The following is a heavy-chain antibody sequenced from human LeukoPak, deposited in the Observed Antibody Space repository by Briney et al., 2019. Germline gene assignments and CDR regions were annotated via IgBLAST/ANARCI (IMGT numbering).Heavy chain of an antibody. J-gene: IGHJ6*03. D-gene: IGHD1-1*01. Sequence: ASLKVSCKASGYTFTSHDINWVRQATGQGLEWMGWNNPINGNRDYAQQFQGRVTMTMDTSIGTAYMEVSSLRSDDTAVYYCARAVASTGSKGYSYYMDVWGTGTTVTVSS. CDR1: GYTFTSHD. CDR3: ARAVASTGSKGYSYYMDV. CDR2: NNPINGNR. V-gene: IGHV1-8*01.